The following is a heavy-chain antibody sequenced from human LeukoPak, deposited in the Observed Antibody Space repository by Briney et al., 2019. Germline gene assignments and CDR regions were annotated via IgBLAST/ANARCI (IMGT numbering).Heavy chain of an antibody. V-gene: IGHV3-21*01. CDR1: GFAFSSYN. CDR2: ITPSGSYT. D-gene: IGHD2-2*01. J-gene: IGHJ4*02. Sequence: PGGSLRLSCAASGFAFSSYNMNWVRQAPGKGLEWVSSITPSGSYTYHADSVKGRLTISRDNAKNSLYLQMNSLRAEDTAVYYCAGYCSSTSCSLPYWGQGTLVTVSS. CDR3: AGYCSSTSCSLPY.